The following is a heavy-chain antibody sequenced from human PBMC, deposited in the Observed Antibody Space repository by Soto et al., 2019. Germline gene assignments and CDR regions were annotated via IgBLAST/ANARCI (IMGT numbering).Heavy chain of an antibody. V-gene: IGHV4-34*02. CDR3: ARGHIPVYGPVPDYFDS. J-gene: IGHJ4*02. D-gene: IGHD2-21*01. Sequence: QVHLQQWGAGLLKPSETLSLTCGVYGGSLRGSYWSWIRQPPGKALEWLGKVTHSGSTTFNPSLHSRVSVSVDTSDNQSSLKLTSVTAADTAVYYCARGHIPVYGPVPDYFDSWGQGTLVTVSS. CDR2: VTHSGST. CDR1: GGSLRGSY.